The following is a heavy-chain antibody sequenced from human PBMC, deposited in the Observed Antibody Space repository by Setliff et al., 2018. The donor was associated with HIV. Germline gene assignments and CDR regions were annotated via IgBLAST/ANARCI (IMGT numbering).Heavy chain of an antibody. CDR3: LRGSIQVPGLDHMDV. V-gene: IGHV3-13*01. CDR1: GFTLRSYD. D-gene: IGHD5-18*01. Sequence: GESLKISCVVSGFTLRSYDMYWVRRAPGKGLEWVSGLGVRGDTYYTGSVKGRFAISRESAKNSLYLQMSNLRPEDTGVYYCLRGSIQVPGLDHMDVCGKGTTVTVSS. CDR2: LGVRGDT. J-gene: IGHJ6*03.